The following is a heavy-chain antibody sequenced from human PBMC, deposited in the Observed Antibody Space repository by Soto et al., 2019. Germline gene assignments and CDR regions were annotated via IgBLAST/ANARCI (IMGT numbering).Heavy chain of an antibody. D-gene: IGHD6-6*01. CDR2: IKEDGSDK. CDR3: GRIDAAHTVDH. Sequence: GGSLRLSCEASGFRFSSTWMSWVRQAPGTGPEWVATIKEDGSDKYYVDSVKGRFTISRDNDRNSLYLQMNSLRPEDTAVYSCGRIDAAHTVDHWGQGTLVTVSS. J-gene: IGHJ4*02. V-gene: IGHV3-7*03. CDR1: GFRFSSTW.